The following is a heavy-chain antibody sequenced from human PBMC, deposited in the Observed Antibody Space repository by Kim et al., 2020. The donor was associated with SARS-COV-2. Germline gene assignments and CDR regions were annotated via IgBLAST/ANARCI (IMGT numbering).Heavy chain of an antibody. CDR2: IWYDGSNK. D-gene: IGHD3-10*01. Sequence: GGSLRLSCAASGFTFSSYGMHWVRQAPGKGLEWVAVIWYDGSNKYYADSVKGRFTISRDNSKNTLYLQMNSLRAGDTAVYYCARDFGFGELPRDYWGQGTLVTVSS. J-gene: IGHJ4*02. CDR3: ARDFGFGELPRDY. CDR1: GFTFSSYG. V-gene: IGHV3-33*01.